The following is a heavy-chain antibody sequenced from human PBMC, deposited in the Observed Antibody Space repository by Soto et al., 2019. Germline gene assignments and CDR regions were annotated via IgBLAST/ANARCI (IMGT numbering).Heavy chain of an antibody. V-gene: IGHV4-4*02. Sequence: QVQLQESGPGLVKPSGTLSLICSVSGFSVSSNDWWTWVRQPPGKGLEWIGEVFRSGETNSNPSLKSRVTMSVDMSKNHFSLTLNSVTAADTGIYYCARSTMIGPVRRLDSWGPGTLVTVSA. D-gene: IGHD3-10*02. CDR3: ARSTMIGPVRRLDS. CDR2: VFRSGET. CDR1: GFSVSSNDW. J-gene: IGHJ5*01.